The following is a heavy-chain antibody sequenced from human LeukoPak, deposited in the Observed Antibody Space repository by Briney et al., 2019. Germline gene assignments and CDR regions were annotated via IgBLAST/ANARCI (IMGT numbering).Heavy chain of an antibody. CDR3: ARHNALRGYSYGEADY. CDR2: IYYSEST. D-gene: IGHD5-18*01. V-gene: IGHV4-39*01. Sequence: SETLSLTCTVSGASISSSSYYWGWIRQPTGKGLEWIGSIYYSESTYYNPSLKSRVTISVDTSKNQFSLKLSSVTAADTAVYYCARHNALRGYSYGEADYWGQGTLVTVSS. CDR1: GASISSSSYY. J-gene: IGHJ4*02.